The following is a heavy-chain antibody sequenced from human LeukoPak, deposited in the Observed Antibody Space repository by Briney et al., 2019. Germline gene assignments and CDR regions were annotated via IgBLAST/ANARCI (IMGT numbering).Heavy chain of an antibody. J-gene: IGHJ4*02. CDR1: GGSISSYY. CDR2: IYYSGST. V-gene: IGHV4-59*01. D-gene: IGHD2/OR15-2a*01. CDR3: AREVLGGYFDY. Sequence: SETLSLTCTVSGGSISSYYWSWIRQPPGKGLEWIGYIYYSGSTNYNPSLKSRVTISVDTSKNQFSLKLSPVTAADTAVYYCAREVLGGYFDYWGQGTLVTVSS.